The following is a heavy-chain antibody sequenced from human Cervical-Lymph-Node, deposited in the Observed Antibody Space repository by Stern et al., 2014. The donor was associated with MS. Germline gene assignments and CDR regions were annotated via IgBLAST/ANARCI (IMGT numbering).Heavy chain of an antibody. CDR2: INPSGGST. V-gene: IGHV1-46*03. J-gene: IGHJ4*02. CDR1: GYTFTSYY. Sequence: VQLVESGAEVKKPGASVKVSCKASGYTFTSYYMHWVRQAPGQGLEWMGIINPSGGSTSYAQKFQGRVTMTRDTSTSTVYMELSSLRSEDTAVYYCAREPDGDYGRGAVDYWGQGTLVTVSS. CDR3: AREPDGDYGRGAVDY. D-gene: IGHD4-17*01.